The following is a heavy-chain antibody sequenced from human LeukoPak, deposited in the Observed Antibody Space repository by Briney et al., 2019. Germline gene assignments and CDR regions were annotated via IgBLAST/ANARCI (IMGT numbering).Heavy chain of an antibody. CDR3: ARFSGSYYYFDY. CDR1: GYRFTNYW. CDR2: IYPSDSDT. V-gene: IGHV5-51*01. D-gene: IGHD3-10*01. J-gene: IGHJ4*02. Sequence: LGESLKISCKGSGYRFTNYWIGWVRQMPGKGLEWMGIIYPSDSDTRYSPSFQGQVTISADMSITTAYLQWSSLRASDTAMYYCARFSGSYYYFDYWGQGTLVTVSS.